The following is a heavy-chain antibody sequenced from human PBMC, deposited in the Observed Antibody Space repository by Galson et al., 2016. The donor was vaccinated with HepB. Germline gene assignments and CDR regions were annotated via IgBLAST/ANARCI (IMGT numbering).Heavy chain of an antibody. CDR3: AKDFNAGWGGVVTYFGA. V-gene: IGHV3-23*01. J-gene: IGHJ4*02. CDR2: TDGNGDDT. CDR1: GFTFSSYG. Sequence: SLRLSCAASGFTFSSYGMAWVHQAPGKGLEWVSSTDGNGDDTYHADSVKGRFTVSRDNSKNTRYLQMNSLRVEDTARYYCAKDFNAGWGGVVTYFGAWGQGTLVTVSS. D-gene: IGHD3-10*01.